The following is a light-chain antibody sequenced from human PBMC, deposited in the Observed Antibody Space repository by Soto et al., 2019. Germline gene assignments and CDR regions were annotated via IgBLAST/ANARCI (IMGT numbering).Light chain of an antibody. CDR1: RSVLYSSNNKNY. Sequence: DLVMTQSQDSLAVSLCEMASINCKSSRSVLYSSNNKNYLAWCQQKPGQPPKLLIYWASTRESGVPDMFSGSGSGTDFTLTISRLEPEDFAVYYCQQYGSSLWTVGRVTKVEIK. CDR2: WAS. J-gene: IGKJ1*01. V-gene: IGKV4-1*01. CDR3: QQYGSSLWT.